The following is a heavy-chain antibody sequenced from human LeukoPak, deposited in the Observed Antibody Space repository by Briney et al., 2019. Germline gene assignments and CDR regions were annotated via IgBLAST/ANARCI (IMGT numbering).Heavy chain of an antibody. Sequence: PGRSLGLSCAASGFTFDDYAMHWVRQAPGKGLEWGLGISWNSGSIGYADSVKGRFTISRDNAKNSLYLQMSSLRADDMALYYCAKWTHDYGGNSEYFFDYWGKGTGVTVSS. CDR2: ISWNSGSI. D-gene: IGHD4-23*01. J-gene: IGHJ4*02. V-gene: IGHV3-9*03. CDR3: AKWTHDYGGNSEYFFDY. CDR1: GFTFDDYA.